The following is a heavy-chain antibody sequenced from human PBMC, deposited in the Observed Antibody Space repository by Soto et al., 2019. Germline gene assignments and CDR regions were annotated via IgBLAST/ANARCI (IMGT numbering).Heavy chain of an antibody. D-gene: IGHD2-21*01. V-gene: IGHV1-3*01. CDR1: GYTFTDYA. CDR3: AKGSRMWTPDY. J-gene: IGHJ4*02. CDR2: IAPGNGNT. Sequence: ALVKVSCKASGYTFTDYAIHWVRQAPGQRLEWMGWIAPGNGNTKYSQNFQGRVTITRGTSATTAYMELSSLRSEDTAVYYCAKGSRMWTPDYWGQGTLVTVSS.